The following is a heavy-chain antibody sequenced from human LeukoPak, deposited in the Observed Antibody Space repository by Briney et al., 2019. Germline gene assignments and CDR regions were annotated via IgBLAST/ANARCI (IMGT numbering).Heavy chain of an antibody. V-gene: IGHV1-2*02. CDR2: INPNSGGT. Sequence: ASVKVSCKASGYTFTGYYMHWVRQAPGQGLEWMGWINPNSGGTNYAQKFQGRVTMTRDTSISTAYMELSRLRSDDTAVYYCARVVSSGWYDSFDYWGQGTLVTVSS. D-gene: IGHD6-19*01. CDR1: GYTFTGYY. J-gene: IGHJ4*02. CDR3: ARVVSSGWYDSFDY.